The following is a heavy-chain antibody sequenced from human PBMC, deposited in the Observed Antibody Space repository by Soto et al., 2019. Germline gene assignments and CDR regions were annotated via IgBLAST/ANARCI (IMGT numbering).Heavy chain of an antibody. D-gene: IGHD3-3*01. Sequence: SETLSLTCTVSGGSVSSGGYFWSWIRQPPGEGLEWIGHIYNSGSTYINPSLRGRVTISVDTSKSQFSLKLSSVTAADTAVYYCARGTSADKIDFWGQGTLVTVSS. CDR3: ARGTSADKIDF. CDR1: GGSVSSGGYF. V-gene: IGHV4-30-4*01. J-gene: IGHJ4*02. CDR2: IYNSGST.